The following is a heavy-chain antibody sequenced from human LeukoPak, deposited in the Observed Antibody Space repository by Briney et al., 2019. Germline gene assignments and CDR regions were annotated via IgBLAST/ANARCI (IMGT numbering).Heavy chain of an antibody. Sequence: GGSLRLSCAASGFTFNIYEMNWVRQAPGKGXXXXXYISNSGSAMSYADSVKGRFTISRDNTKNSLYLQMNSLRTEDTAVYYCARIARHLAAANDYWGQGTVVTVSS. CDR1: GFTFNIYE. CDR3: ARIARHLAAANDY. CDR2: ISNSGSAM. V-gene: IGHV3-48*03. J-gene: IGHJ4*02. D-gene: IGHD6-13*01.